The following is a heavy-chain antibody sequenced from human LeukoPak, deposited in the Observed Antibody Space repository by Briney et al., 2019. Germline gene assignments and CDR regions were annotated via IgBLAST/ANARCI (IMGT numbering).Heavy chain of an antibody. CDR2: ISGSGGST. V-gene: IGHV3-23*01. D-gene: IGHD3-16*01. J-gene: IGHJ4*02. CDR3: AKGYYDYVWGSYYFDY. Sequence: GGSLRLSCAASGFTFSSYAMSWVRQAPGKGLEWVSAISGSGGSTYYADSVKGRFTISRDSSRDTLYLQMNSLRAEDTAVYYCAKGYYDYVWGSYYFDYWGQGTLVTVSS. CDR1: GFTFSSYA.